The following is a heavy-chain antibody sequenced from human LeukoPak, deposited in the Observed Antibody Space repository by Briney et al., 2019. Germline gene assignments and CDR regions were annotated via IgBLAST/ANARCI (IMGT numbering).Heavy chain of an antibody. CDR1: SYSISSVYY. D-gene: IGHD6-13*01. CDR2: IYHSART. CDR3: AREVESSSEGWIDV. J-gene: IGHJ5*02. Sequence: SETLSLTCTVYSYSISSVYYWGWIPQPPVKGLEWIGSIYHSARTYYNPSLKSRVTISVDTSTNQFSRRPSSVTAPAAAVDDCAREVESSSEGWIDVWGKGTLVTVSS. V-gene: IGHV4-38-2*02.